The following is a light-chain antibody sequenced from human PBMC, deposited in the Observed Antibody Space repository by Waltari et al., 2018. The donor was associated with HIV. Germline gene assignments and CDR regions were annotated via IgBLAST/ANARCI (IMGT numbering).Light chain of an antibody. CDR1: QSVSSY. CDR2: GAS. V-gene: IGKV3-11*01. J-gene: IGKJ5*01. Sequence: EIVLTQSPGPLTLSPGERATLSCRASQSVSSYLAWYQQKPGQAPTLLIYGASSRATGIPARFSGRGSGTDFTLTISSLEPGDFGVYYCHQRSNWPITFGQGTRLEIK. CDR3: HQRSNWPIT.